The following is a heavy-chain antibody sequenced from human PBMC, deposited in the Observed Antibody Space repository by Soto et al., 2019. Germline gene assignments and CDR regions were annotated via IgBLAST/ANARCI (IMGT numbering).Heavy chain of an antibody. Sequence: ASVKVSCKASGYIFTSYYMHWVRQAPGQGLEWMGLINPTGTSTTYAQRFQGRVTMTRDPSTSTDYMELSSLRSEDTAVYYCTRTFISSKDGFDLWGQGTLVTVSS. CDR3: TRTFISSKDGFDL. V-gene: IGHV1-46*03. CDR2: INPTGTST. D-gene: IGHD6-13*01. CDR1: GYIFTSYY. J-gene: IGHJ4*02.